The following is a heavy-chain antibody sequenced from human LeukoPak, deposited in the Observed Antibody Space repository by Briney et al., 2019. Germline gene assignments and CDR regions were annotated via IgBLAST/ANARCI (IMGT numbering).Heavy chain of an antibody. CDR1: GFTFSTYG. Sequence: GGSLRLSCVASGFTFSTYGMNWVRQAPGKGLEWVSFISSTSSTIYYADSVKGRFTISRDNAKNSLYLQMNSLRAEDTAVYYCARDIVVVVATDYYFDYWGQGTLVTVSS. V-gene: IGHV3-48*01. CDR2: ISSTSSTI. D-gene: IGHD2-15*01. J-gene: IGHJ4*02. CDR3: ARDIVVVVATDYYFDY.